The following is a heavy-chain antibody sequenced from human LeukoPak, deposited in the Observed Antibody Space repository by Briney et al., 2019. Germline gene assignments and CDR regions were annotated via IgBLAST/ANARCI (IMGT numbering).Heavy chain of an antibody. CDR2: IIPIFGTA. CDR1: GGTFSSYA. CDR3: ARGGNYYDSSHYFDY. V-gene: IGHV1-69*13. D-gene: IGHD3-10*01. Sequence: PLASVKVSCKASGGTFSSYAISWVRQAPGQGLEWMGGIIPIFGTANYAQKFQGRVTITADESTSTAYMELSSLRSEDTAVYYCARGGNYYDSSHYFDYWGQGTLVTVSS. J-gene: IGHJ4*02.